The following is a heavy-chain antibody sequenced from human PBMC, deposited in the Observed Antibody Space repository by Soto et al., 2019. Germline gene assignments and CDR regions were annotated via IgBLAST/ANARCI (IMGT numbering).Heavy chain of an antibody. Sequence: SVKVSCKASGGTFSSYAISWVRQAPGQGLEWMGGIIPIFGTANYAQKFQGRVTITADESTSTAYMELSSLRSEDTAVYYCAREPYDSSGPTLFDYWGQRTLVTVSS. J-gene: IGHJ4*02. CDR1: GGTFSSYA. CDR3: AREPYDSSGPTLFDY. CDR2: IIPIFGTA. V-gene: IGHV1-69*13. D-gene: IGHD3-22*01.